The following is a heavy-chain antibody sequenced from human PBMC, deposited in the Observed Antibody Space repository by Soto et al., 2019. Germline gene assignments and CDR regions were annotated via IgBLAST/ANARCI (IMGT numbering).Heavy chain of an antibody. J-gene: IGHJ4*02. D-gene: IGHD5-12*01. V-gene: IGHV3-7*03. CDR1: GFTFSSYW. Sequence: EVQLVESGGGLVQPGGSLRLSCAASGFTFSSYWMSWVRQAPGKGLEWVANIKQDGSEKYYVDSVKGRFTISRDNAKNTVYLHMNSLRAEDTALYYCSRDHAHGGYDYRGQGTLVTVSS. CDR3: SRDHAHGGYDY. CDR2: IKQDGSEK.